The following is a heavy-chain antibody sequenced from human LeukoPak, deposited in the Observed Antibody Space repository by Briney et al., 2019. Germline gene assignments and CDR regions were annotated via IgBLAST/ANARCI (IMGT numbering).Heavy chain of an antibody. V-gene: IGHV4-30-4*01. D-gene: IGHD2-2*01. CDR1: GGSISSGDYY. J-gene: IGHJ3*02. CDR3: ARVDIVVVPAALDDAFDI. CDR2: IYYSGST. Sequence: SETLSLTCTVSGGSISSGDYYWSWIRQPPGKGLEWIGYIYYSGSTYYNPSLKSRVTISVDTSKNQFSLKLSSVTAADTAVYYCARVDIVVVPAALDDAFDIWGQGTMVTVSS.